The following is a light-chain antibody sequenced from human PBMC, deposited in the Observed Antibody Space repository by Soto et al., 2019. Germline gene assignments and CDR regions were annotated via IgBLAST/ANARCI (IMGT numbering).Light chain of an antibody. Sequence: DIQMTQSPSSLSASVGDRVTITCRASQSISNYLLWYQQKPGKAPKLLISAASTLQTGVPSRFSGSGSGTDFTLTISSLQPEDLGTYYCQPAYYTPPTFGSTPPTFGQGTKVEIK. V-gene: IGKV1-39*01. CDR3: QPAYYTPPTFGSTPPT. J-gene: IGKJ1*01. CDR2: AAS. CDR1: QSISNY.